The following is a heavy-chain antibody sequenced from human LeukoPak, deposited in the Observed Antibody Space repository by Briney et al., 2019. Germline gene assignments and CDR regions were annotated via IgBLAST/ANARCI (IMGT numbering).Heavy chain of an antibody. J-gene: IGHJ4*02. Sequence: GESLKISCKGSGYSFTSYWIGWVRHMPEKGLEWMRILYPGDSDTRYSPSFQGQVTISADKSISTAFLQWSSLKASDTAMYYCASPRGNSFDYWGQGTLVTVSS. CDR1: GYSFTSYW. CDR2: LYPGDSDT. CDR3: ASPRGNSFDY. V-gene: IGHV5-51*01.